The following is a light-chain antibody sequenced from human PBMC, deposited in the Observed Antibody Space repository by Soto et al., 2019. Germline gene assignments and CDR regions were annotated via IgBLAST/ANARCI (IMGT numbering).Light chain of an antibody. V-gene: IGKV3-20*01. CDR1: QSISSK. Sequence: IVMTQSPGTLSLSAGDRATLSCRASQSISSKLAWYQQKPGQAPRLLIYGASRRATGIPDRFSGSGSGTDFTLSISRLEPEDFAVYWCQHYGNSPTFGQGTKVDI. CDR3: QHYGNSPT. CDR2: GAS. J-gene: IGKJ1*01.